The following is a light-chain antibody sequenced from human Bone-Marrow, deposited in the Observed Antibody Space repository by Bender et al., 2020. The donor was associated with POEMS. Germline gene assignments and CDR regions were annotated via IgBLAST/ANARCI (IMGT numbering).Light chain of an antibody. J-gene: IGLJ3*02. CDR1: SGPASYA. CDR2: LYSDGSH. V-gene: IGLV4-69*02. CDR3: QTWDTDIHV. Sequence: QLILTQSPSASAPLGASVKLTCTLTSGPASYAIAWHQHHPQKGPRYLMKLYSDGSHTKGDGIPDRFSGSSSGTERYLTISSLQSEDEADYYCQTWDTDIHVFGGGTRVTVL.